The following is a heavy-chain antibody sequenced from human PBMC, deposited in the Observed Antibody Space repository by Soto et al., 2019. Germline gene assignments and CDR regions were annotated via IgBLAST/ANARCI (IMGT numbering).Heavy chain of an antibody. CDR3: ARGEGDYDILSGYYNGAFDI. CDR1: GGTFSSYT. V-gene: IGHV1-69*02. D-gene: IGHD3-9*01. J-gene: IGHJ3*02. Sequence: QVQLVQSGAEVQKPGSSVKVSCKASGGTFSSYTISWVRQAPGQGLEWMGRIIPILGIANYAQKFQGRVTISADKSTSTDYMELSSLRSEDKAVYYCARGEGDYDILSGYYNGAFDIWGQGTMVTVSS. CDR2: IIPILGIA.